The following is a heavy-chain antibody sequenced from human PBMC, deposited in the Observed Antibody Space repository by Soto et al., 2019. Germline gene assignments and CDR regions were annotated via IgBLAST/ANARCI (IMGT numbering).Heavy chain of an antibody. V-gene: IGHV3-23*01. Sequence: EVQLLESGGALVQPGGSLRLSCAASGFTFSSYTMTRVRQAPGKGLEWVSGISVTGGRTYYADSVKGRFTISRDDSKNTLSLEINSLRGDDTAVYYCAKAGGYMYEGFDIWGQGTMVTVSS. CDR2: ISVTGGRT. D-gene: IGHD6-13*01. CDR3: AKAGGYMYEGFDI. J-gene: IGHJ3*02. CDR1: GFTFSSYT.